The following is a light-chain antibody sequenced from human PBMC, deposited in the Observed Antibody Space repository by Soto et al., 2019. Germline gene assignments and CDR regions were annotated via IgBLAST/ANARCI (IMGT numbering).Light chain of an antibody. CDR1: QSVSSN. J-gene: IGKJ1*01. Sequence: EIVMTHSPATLSLSPGERAPLSCRASQSVSSNLAWYQQKPGQAPRLLIYGASTRATGIPARFSGSGSGTEFTLTISSLQSEDFAVYYCQQYNNWPPWTFGQGTKVEIK. CDR2: GAS. CDR3: QQYNNWPPWT. V-gene: IGKV3-15*01.